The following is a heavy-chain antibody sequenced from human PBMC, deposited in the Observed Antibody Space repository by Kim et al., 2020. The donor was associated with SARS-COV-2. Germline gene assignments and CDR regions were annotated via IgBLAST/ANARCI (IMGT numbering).Heavy chain of an antibody. J-gene: IGHJ4*02. Sequence: RFTISRDNSKNTLYLQMNSLRAEDTAVYYCAKPGIASEGYCSSTSCSIDYWGQGTLVTVSS. D-gene: IGHD2-2*01. CDR3: AKPGIASEGYCSSTSCSIDY. V-gene: IGHV3-23*01.